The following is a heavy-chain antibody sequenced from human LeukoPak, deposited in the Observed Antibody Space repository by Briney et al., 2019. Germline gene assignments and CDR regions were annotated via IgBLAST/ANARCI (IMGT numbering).Heavy chain of an antibody. D-gene: IGHD3-10*01. V-gene: IGHV3-66*01. Sequence: GGSLRLSCAASGFTVSGNYMSWVRQAPGRGLEWVSVIYTSGGTNYAASVKGIFTISRDNGHNTLYLQMNSLRAEDTAVYYCARGSPLARGHLVLEYWGQGTLVTVSS. CDR1: GFTVSGNY. J-gene: IGHJ4*02. CDR2: IYTSGGT. CDR3: ARGSPLARGHLVLEY.